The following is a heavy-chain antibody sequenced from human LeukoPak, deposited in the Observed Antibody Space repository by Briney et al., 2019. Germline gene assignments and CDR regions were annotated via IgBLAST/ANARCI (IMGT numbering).Heavy chain of an antibody. V-gene: IGHV1-69*01. J-gene: IGHJ6*02. D-gene: IGHD6-13*01. Sequence: ASVKVSCKASGGTFISYAISWVRQAPGQGLEWMGGIIPIFGTANFAQKFQGRVTITADESTSTAYMELSSLRSEDTAVYYCARGESSRWSSPVSTTHFYSTMDVWGQGTTVTVSS. CDR1: GGTFISYA. CDR3: ARGESSRWSSPVSTTHFYSTMDV. CDR2: IIPIFGTA.